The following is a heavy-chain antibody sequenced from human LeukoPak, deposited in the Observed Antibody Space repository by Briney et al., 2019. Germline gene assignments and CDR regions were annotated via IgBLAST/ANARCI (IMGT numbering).Heavy chain of an antibody. D-gene: IGHD6-13*01. V-gene: IGHV4-4*07. CDR1: GGSISSYY. Sequence: PSETLSLTCTVSGGSISSYYWTWIRHPAGKGLEWIGRIHTSGSTNHNPSLKSRVTMSVDTSNNQFSLKLSSVTAADTAVYYCARDGGYSSSPAFDYWGQGTLVTVSS. J-gene: IGHJ4*02. CDR2: IHTSGST. CDR3: ARDGGYSSSPAFDY.